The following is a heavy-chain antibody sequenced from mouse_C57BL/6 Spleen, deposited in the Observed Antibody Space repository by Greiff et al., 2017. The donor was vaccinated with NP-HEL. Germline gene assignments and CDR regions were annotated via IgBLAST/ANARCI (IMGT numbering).Heavy chain of an antibody. CDR2: ISSGSSTI. CDR3: ARGDSNYGQYYFDY. Sequence: EVKLVESGGGLVKPGGSLKLSCAASGFTFSDYGMHWVRQAPEKGLEWVAYISSGSSTIYYADTVKGRFTLSRDNAKNTLFLQMTSLRSEDTAMYYCARGDSNYGQYYFDYWGQGTTLTVSS. D-gene: IGHD2-5*01. V-gene: IGHV5-17*01. J-gene: IGHJ2*01. CDR1: GFTFSDYG.